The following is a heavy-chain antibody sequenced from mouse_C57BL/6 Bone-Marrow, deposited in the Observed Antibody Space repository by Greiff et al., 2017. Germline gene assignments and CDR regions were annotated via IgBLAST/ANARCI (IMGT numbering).Heavy chain of an antibody. V-gene: IGHV6-3*01. D-gene: IGHD2-4*01. CDR2: IRLKSDNYAT. CDR3: TEVGYDYDRFAY. CDR1: GFTFSNYW. J-gene: IGHJ3*01. Sequence: EVKVEESGGGLVQPGGSMKLSCVASGFTFSNYWMNWVRQSPEKGLEWVAQIRLKSDNYATHYAESVKGSFTISRDDSKSSVYLQMNNLRAEDTGMYYCTEVGYDYDRFAYWGQGTLVTVSA.